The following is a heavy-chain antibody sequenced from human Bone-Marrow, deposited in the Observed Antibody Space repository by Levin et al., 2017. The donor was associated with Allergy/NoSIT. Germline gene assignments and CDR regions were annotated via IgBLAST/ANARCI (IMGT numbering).Heavy chain of an antibody. CDR1: GLTFTDFY. D-gene: IGHD3-10*01. CDR3: ARQVWFGGQPGKYHYGLDV. V-gene: IGHV3-11*01. Sequence: SGGSLRLSCAASGLTFTDFYMTWMRQAPGKGLEYVSYISGSGSTKYYPDSVKGRFTISRDNAKNSVYLQMNSLRAEDTAIYYCARQVWFGGQPGKYHYGLDVWGQGTTVTVSS. J-gene: IGHJ6*02. CDR2: ISGSGSTK.